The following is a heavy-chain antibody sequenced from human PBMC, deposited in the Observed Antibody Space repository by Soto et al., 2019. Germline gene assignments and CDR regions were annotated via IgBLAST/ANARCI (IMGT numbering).Heavy chain of an antibody. CDR3: AKGSGYYYDNSGSNWFDP. Sequence: GGSLRLSCAASGFTFRTSVMHWVRQAPGKGLEWLAVISYDGTFKFYADSVKGRFTISRDNSKNTLFLQMNSLRAEDTAIYYCAKGSGYYYDNSGSNWFDPWGQGTLVTVSS. D-gene: IGHD3-22*01. CDR1: GFTFRTSV. CDR2: ISYDGTFK. J-gene: IGHJ5*02. V-gene: IGHV3-30-3*01.